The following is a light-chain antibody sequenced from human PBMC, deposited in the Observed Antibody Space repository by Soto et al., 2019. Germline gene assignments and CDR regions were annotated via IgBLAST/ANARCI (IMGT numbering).Light chain of an antibody. V-gene: IGLV1-36*01. CDR2: YDD. CDR3: AAWDDSLTGPV. J-gene: IGLJ2*01. CDR1: SSNIGNNA. Sequence: QSVLTQPPSVSEAPRQRVTISCSGSSSNIGNNAVNWYQQLPGKAPKLLIYYDDLLPSGVSDRFSGSKSGTSASLSISGLQSEDEADYYYAAWDDSLTGPVFGGGTKVTVL.